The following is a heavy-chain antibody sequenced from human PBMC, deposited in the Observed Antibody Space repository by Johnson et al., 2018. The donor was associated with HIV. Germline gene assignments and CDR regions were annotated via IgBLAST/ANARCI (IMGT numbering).Heavy chain of an antibody. D-gene: IGHD6-6*01. Sequence: QVQLVESGGGLVKPGGSLRLSCAASGFTFSDYYMSWIRQAPGKGLDWVSYISSTGTTIYYAASVKGRFTISRDNAMKLLYLQMNSLRAEYTAVYYCARHSTSSTMGAFDIWGQGTMVTVSS. CDR3: ARHSTSSTMGAFDI. J-gene: IGHJ3*02. V-gene: IGHV3-11*01. CDR1: GFTFSDYY. CDR2: ISSTGTTI.